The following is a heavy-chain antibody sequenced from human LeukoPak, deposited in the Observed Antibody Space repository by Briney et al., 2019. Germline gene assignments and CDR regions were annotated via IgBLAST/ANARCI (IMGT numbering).Heavy chain of an antibody. V-gene: IGHV4-34*01. CDR2: INHSGST. J-gene: IGHJ4*02. Sequence: SETLSLTCAVYGGSFSGYYWSWIRQPPGKGLEWIGEINHSGSTNYNPSLKSRVTISVDTSKNQFSLKLSSVTAADTAVYYCARTALVSGYGIAPYYFDYWGQGTLVTVSS. CDR3: ARTALVSGYGIAPYYFDY. D-gene: IGHD5-12*01. CDR1: GGSFSGYY.